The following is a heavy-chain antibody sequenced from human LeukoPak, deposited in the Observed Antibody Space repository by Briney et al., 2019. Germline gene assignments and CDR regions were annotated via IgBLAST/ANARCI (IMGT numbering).Heavy chain of an antibody. CDR3: ARCHGSGSYYNVFAY. J-gene: IGHJ4*02. CDR1: GFTFSNYW. D-gene: IGHD3-10*01. CDR2: IKQDGSEK. Sequence: RGSLRLSCEVSGFTFSNYWMSWVRQAPGKGLEWVANIKQDGSEKYYLDSVKGRFTISRDNAKNSLYLQMNSLRAEDTAVYYCARCHGSGSYYNVFAYWGQGSPVTVYS. V-gene: IGHV3-7*05.